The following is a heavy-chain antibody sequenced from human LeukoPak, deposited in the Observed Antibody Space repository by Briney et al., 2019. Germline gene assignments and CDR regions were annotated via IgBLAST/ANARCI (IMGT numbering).Heavy chain of an antibody. CDR1: GDSISSYY. Sequence: SSETLSLTCTVSGDSISSYYWSWIRQPPGKGLEWIGNIFYSGSPNYNPSLKSRVTTSFDTSKNQFSLKLGFVTAADTAVYYCARVGHIVAAGTYDYWGQGTLVTVSS. D-gene: IGHD6-13*01. J-gene: IGHJ4*02. V-gene: IGHV4-59*12. CDR2: IFYSGSP. CDR3: ARVGHIVAAGTYDY.